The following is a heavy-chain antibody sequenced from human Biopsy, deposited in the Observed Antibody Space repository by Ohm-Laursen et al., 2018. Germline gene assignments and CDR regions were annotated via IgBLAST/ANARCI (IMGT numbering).Heavy chain of an antibody. D-gene: IGHD2/OR15-2a*01. V-gene: IGHV4-59*07. Sequence: SDTLSLTCTVSGGSIRSDYWSWIRQTPGKGLEWIGYIYYSGSTNYNLSLKSRVTISVDTSKNQFSLRLNSVTAADTAVYYCARATNSTGWPYYYFYGMDVWGQGTTVTVSS. CDR3: ARATNSTGWPYYYFYGMDV. J-gene: IGHJ6*02. CDR2: IYYSGST. CDR1: GGSIRSDY.